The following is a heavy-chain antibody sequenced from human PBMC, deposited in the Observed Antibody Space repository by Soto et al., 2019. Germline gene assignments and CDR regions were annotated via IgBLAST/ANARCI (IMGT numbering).Heavy chain of an antibody. CDR2: FDPEDGVT. CDR1: GYTLTELS. J-gene: IGHJ5*02. CDR3: ATVFDYGDYDWFDP. V-gene: IGHV1-24*01. Sequence: ASVKVSCKVSGYTLTELSMHWVRQAPGKGLEWMGGFDPEDGVTIYAQKFQGRVTMTEDTSTDTAYMELSSLRSEDTAVYYCATVFDYGDYDWFDPWGQGTLVTVSS. D-gene: IGHD4-17*01.